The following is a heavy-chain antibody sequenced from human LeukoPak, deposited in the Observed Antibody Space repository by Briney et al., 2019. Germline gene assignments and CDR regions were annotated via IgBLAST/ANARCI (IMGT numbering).Heavy chain of an antibody. J-gene: IGHJ5*02. CDR1: GGTFSSYA. V-gene: IGHV1-69*05. CDR2: IIPIFGTA. CDR3: ARDVGGIAARPPNWFDP. Sequence: SVKVSCKASGGTFSSYAISWVRQAPGQGLEWMGRIIPIFGTANYAQKFQGRVTITTDESTSTAYMELSSLRSEDTAVCYCARDVGGIAARPPNWFDPWGQGTLVTVSS. D-gene: IGHD6-6*01.